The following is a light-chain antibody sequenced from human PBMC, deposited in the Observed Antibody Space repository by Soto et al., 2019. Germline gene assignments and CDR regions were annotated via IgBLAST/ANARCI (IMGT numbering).Light chain of an antibody. Sequence: EIVLTQSPGTLSLSPGERATLSCRASQSVSSSYLAWYQQKPGQAPRLLIYGASSRASGIPDRFSASGSGTDFTLTISRLEPEDFAVYYCQQYGSSPLYTFGQGPKLEIK. CDR3: QQYGSSPLYT. V-gene: IGKV3-20*01. CDR2: GAS. J-gene: IGKJ2*01. CDR1: QSVSSSY.